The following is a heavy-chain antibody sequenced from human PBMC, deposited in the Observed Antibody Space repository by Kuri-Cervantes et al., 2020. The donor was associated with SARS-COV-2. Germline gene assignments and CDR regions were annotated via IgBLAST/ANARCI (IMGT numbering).Heavy chain of an antibody. V-gene: IGHV3-23*01. Sequence: GGSLRLSCAASGLTFRSYSMNWVRQSPGKGLEWVSAISGSGGSTYYADSVKGRFTISRDNSKNTLYLQMNSLRAEDTAVYYCAKILTPGYCSGGSCYLGDYWGQGTLVTVSS. J-gene: IGHJ4*02. CDR2: ISGSGGST. D-gene: IGHD2-15*01. CDR3: AKILTPGYCSGGSCYLGDY. CDR1: GLTFRSYS.